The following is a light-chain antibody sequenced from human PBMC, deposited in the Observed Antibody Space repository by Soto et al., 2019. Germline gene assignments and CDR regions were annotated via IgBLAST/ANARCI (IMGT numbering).Light chain of an antibody. Sequence: EIVMTQSPATLSVSPGERATLSCRASQSVSSNLAWYQQKPGQAPRLLIYGASTRDNGVPARFSGSGSGTEFTLTISSLQSEDSAVYDCQQHNNWPPYTFGQGTKLEIK. CDR3: QQHNNWPPYT. V-gene: IGKV3-15*01. CDR2: GAS. CDR1: QSVSSN. J-gene: IGKJ2*01.